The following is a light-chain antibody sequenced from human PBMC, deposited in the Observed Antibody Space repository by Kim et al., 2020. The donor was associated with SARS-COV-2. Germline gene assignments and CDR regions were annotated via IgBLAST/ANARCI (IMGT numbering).Light chain of an antibody. V-gene: IGKV1-33*01. CDR3: QHYSEIPYT. CDR1: HDIKKF. CDR2: DAS. J-gene: IGKJ2*01. Sequence: SASVRDRVTITCQASHDIKKFLNWYQQKPGKAPKLLINDASGLQIGVPSRFSGSGSGTDFILTISNLQPEDIATYFCQHYSEIPYTFGQGTKLEL.